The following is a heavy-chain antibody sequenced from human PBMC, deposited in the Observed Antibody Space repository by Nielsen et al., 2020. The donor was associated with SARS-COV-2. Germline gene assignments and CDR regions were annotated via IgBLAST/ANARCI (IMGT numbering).Heavy chain of an antibody. CDR3: ARDWRDSSGWDNPSNYYYYYGMDV. J-gene: IGHJ6*02. V-gene: IGHV3-53*01. Sequence: WIRQPPGKGLEWVSVISGGGRTHYADSVKGRFTISRDNAKNTLYLQMNSLRAEDTAVYYCARDWRDSSGWDNPSNYYYYYGMDVWGQGTTVTVSS. CDR2: ISGGGRT. D-gene: IGHD6-19*01.